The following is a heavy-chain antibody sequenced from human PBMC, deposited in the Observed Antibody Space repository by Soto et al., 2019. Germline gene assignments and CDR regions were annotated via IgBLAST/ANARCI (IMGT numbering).Heavy chain of an antibody. CDR3: AREYTAWPLAYGLDV. J-gene: IGHJ6*02. Sequence: GGSLRLSCVGSGFTFSTYSIHWVRQAPGKGLEWVSSISSRSDIYYANSVKGRFTISRDNAKDSVSLQMNSLRAEDTAVYYCAREYTAWPLAYGLDVWGQGTTVTVSS. D-gene: IGHD2-2*02. V-gene: IGHV3-21*01. CDR2: ISSRSDI. CDR1: GFTFSTYS.